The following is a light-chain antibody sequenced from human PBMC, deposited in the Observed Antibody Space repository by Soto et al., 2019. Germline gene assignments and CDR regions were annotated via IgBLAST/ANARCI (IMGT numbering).Light chain of an antibody. CDR2: GAS. J-gene: IGKJ4*01. CDR3: QQGKSWPLT. CDR1: ESLRSN. V-gene: IGKV3-15*01. Sequence: EIVMTQSPATLSVSPGKRATLSCTASESLRSNLAWYQQKPGQAPRLIMYGASTRATGIPARFSGSGSGTEFTLTISSLQSEDFAVYYCQQGKSWPLTFGGGTKVEI.